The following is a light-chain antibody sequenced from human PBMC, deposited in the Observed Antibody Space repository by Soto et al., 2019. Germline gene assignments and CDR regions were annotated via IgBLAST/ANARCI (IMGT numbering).Light chain of an antibody. J-gene: IGLJ3*02. CDR2: SSD. Sequence: QSVLTQPPSASGTPGQRVTISCSGSSSNIGRNTVKWYRQLPGTAPKLLIGSSDQRPSGVPDRFSASQSGTSASLAIRGLQSEDEADYICAAWDDSLNAWAFGGGTKLTVL. CDR3: AAWDDSLNAWA. CDR1: SSNIGRNT. V-gene: IGLV1-44*01.